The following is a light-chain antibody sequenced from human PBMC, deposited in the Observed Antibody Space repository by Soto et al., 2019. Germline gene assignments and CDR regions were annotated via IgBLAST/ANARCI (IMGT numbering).Light chain of an antibody. CDR2: DAS. V-gene: IGKV1-5*01. CDR3: QQYYSYWT. Sequence: DIRMTQSPSTLSASVGDRVTIPCRASQTISNWLAWYQQKPGKAPKLLIYDASSLEGGVPSRFSGSGSGTEFTLTLSSLQPDDFATYYCQQYYSYWTFGQGTKVEIK. J-gene: IGKJ1*01. CDR1: QTISNW.